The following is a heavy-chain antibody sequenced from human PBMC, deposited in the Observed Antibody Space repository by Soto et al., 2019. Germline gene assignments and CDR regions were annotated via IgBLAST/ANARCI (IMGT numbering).Heavy chain of an antibody. Sequence: GGSLRLSCAASGFTFSSYAMHWVRQAPGKGLEWVAVISYDGSNKYYADSVKGRFTISRDNSKNTLYLQMNSLRAEDTAVYYCARDPVPRTNGVYPTWFDPWGQGTLVTVSS. CDR1: GFTFSSYA. CDR2: ISYDGSNK. J-gene: IGHJ5*02. CDR3: ARDPVPRTNGVYPTWFDP. V-gene: IGHV3-30-3*01. D-gene: IGHD2-8*01.